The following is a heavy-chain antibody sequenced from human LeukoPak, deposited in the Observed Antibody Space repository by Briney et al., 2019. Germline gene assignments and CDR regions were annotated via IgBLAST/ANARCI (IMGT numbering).Heavy chain of an antibody. Sequence: GGSLRLSCAASGFTFSNYWMHWVRQAPGKGLVWVSLINSDGSSTIYADSVKGRFTISRDNAKNTLYLQMDSLRAEDTAVYYCARGLTIFGVVNDAFDFWGQGTMVTVSS. CDR1: GFTFSNYW. CDR3: ARGLTIFGVVNDAFDF. V-gene: IGHV3-74*01. J-gene: IGHJ3*01. D-gene: IGHD3-3*01. CDR2: INSDGSST.